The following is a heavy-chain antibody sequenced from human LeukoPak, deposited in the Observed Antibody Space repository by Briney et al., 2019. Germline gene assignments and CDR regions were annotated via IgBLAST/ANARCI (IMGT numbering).Heavy chain of an antibody. J-gene: IGHJ4*02. V-gene: IGHV3-23*01. D-gene: IGHD5-12*01. Sequence: GGSLRLSCAASGFTFSSYAVSWVRQAPGKALEWVSAISGSGGSTYYADSVKGRFTISRDNSKNTLYLQMNSLRAEDTAVYYCAKCRPLPSGYEDYWGQGTLVTVPS. CDR3: AKCRPLPSGYEDY. CDR2: ISGSGGST. CDR1: GFTFSSYA.